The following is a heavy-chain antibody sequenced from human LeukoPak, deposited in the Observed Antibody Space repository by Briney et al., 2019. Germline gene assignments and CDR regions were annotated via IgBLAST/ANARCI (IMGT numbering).Heavy chain of an antibody. Sequence: GGSLRLSCAASGFTFSDYYMSWIRQAPGKGLEWVSYISSSGSTIYYADSVKGRFTISRDNAKNSLYLQMNSLRAEDTAVYYCASLSYDYVWGSYRSAVPLSYCYYMDVWGKGTTVTISS. CDR2: ISSSGSTI. CDR3: ASLSYDYVWGSYRSAVPLSYCYYMDV. J-gene: IGHJ6*03. D-gene: IGHD3-16*02. V-gene: IGHV3-11*04. CDR1: GFTFSDYY.